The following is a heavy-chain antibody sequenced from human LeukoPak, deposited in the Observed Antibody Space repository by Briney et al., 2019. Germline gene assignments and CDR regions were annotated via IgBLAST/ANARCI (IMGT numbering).Heavy chain of an antibody. Sequence: PSETLPLTCTVSGGSISSSSYYWGWIRQPPGKGLEWIGSIYYSGSTYYNPSLKSRVTISVDTSKNQFSLKLSSVTAADTAVYYCARRYSSGWPYFDYWGQGTLVTVSS. CDR1: GGSISSSSYY. J-gene: IGHJ4*02. CDR3: ARRYSSGWPYFDY. CDR2: IYYSGST. V-gene: IGHV4-39*01. D-gene: IGHD6-19*01.